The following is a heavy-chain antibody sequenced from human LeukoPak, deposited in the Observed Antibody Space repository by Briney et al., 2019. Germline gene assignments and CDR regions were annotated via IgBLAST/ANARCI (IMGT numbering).Heavy chain of an antibody. V-gene: IGHV4-59*12. CDR2: IYYSGST. CDR3: ARRPNYFDY. J-gene: IGHJ4*02. CDR1: GGSISSYY. Sequence: SETLSLTCTVSGGSISSYYWSWIRQPPGKGLEWIGYIYYSGSTNYNPSLKSRVTISVDTSKNQSSLKLSSVTAADTAVYYCARRPNYFDYWGQGTLVTVSS.